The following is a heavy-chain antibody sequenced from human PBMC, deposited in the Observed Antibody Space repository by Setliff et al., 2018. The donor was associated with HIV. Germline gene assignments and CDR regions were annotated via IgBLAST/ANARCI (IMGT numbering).Heavy chain of an antibody. CDR3: ARAVCGGDCYSRLNWFDP. Sequence: SETLSLTCTVSGGSISSGDYYWSWIRQHPGKGLEWIGYIYYSGSTYYNPSLKSRVTISVDTSKNQFSLRLSSVTAADTAVYYCARAVCGGDCYSRLNWFDPWGQGTLVTVS. V-gene: IGHV4-31*03. J-gene: IGHJ5*02. CDR1: GGSISSGDYY. CDR2: IYYSGST. D-gene: IGHD2-21*02.